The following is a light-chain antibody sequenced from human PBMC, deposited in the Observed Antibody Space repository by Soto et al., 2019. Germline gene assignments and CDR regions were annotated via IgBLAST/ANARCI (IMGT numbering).Light chain of an antibody. J-gene: IGKJ1*01. V-gene: IGKV3-20*01. CDR2: GAS. CDR1: QSISRY. CDR3: QQYGSSPPT. Sequence: IVWTQYPGTLSLSPGERTTLSCRASQSISRYLAWYQQKPGQGPRLLIYGASSRATGTPDRFSGSGSGTDFTLTINRLEPEDFALYYCQQYGSSPPTFGQGTKVDI.